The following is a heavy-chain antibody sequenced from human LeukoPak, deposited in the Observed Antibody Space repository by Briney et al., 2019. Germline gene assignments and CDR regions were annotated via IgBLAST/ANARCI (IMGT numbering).Heavy chain of an antibody. V-gene: IGHV1-69-2*01. CDR2: VDPEDGET. Sequence: ASVKVSCKVSGYTFTDYYMHWVQQARGKGLEWMGLVDPEDGETIYAEKFQGRVTITADTSTDTAYMELSSLRSEDTAVYYCATDSRYCTNGICYNIPIDYWGQGTLVTVSS. J-gene: IGHJ4*02. CDR1: GYTFTDYY. D-gene: IGHD2-8*01. CDR3: ATDSRYCTNGICYNIPIDY.